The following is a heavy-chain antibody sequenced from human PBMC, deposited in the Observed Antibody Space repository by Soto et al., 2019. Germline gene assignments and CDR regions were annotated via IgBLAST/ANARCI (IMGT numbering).Heavy chain of an antibody. J-gene: IGHJ4*02. CDR1: GVSITTNGYS. V-gene: IGHV4-30-2*01. Sequence: PSETLSLTCGVSGVSITTNGYSWSWIRQPPGKGLEWIGYIYPSGTIFYNPSLNSRVTISADTSNNQFSLKLTSVTAADTAVYFCATYTAFAKYFFDYWGRGTLVTVSS. D-gene: IGHD3-16*01. CDR3: ATYTAFAKYFFDY. CDR2: IYPSGTI.